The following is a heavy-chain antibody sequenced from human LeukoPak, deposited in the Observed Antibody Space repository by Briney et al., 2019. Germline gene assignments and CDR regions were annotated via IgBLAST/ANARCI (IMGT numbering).Heavy chain of an antibody. CDR3: ARERPYGSGSYPLYYFDY. Sequence: GGSLRLSCAASGFTFDDYGMSWVRQAPGKGLEWVSGINWNGGSTGYADSVKGRFTISRDNAKNSLYLQMNSPRAEDTALYYCARERPYGSGSYPLYYFDYWGQGTLVTVSS. J-gene: IGHJ4*02. D-gene: IGHD3-10*01. CDR1: GFTFDDYG. CDR2: INWNGGST. V-gene: IGHV3-20*04.